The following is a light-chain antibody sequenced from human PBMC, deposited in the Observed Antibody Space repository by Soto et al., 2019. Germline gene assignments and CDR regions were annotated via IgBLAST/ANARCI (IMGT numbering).Light chain of an antibody. V-gene: IGKV1-5*01. CDR2: DAS. J-gene: IGKJ1*01. CDR1: QSISNR. CDR3: QQYNSYPWT. Sequence: DIQMTQSPSTLSASVGDGVTITCRASQSISNRLASYQQKPGEAPKYLIYDASTLDSGAPSRFSGSGSGTEFTLSISSLQPDDFATYYCQQYNSYPWTFGQGTKVEI.